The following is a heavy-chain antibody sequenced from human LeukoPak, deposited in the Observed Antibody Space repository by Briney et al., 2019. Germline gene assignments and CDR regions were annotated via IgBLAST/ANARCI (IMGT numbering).Heavy chain of an antibody. V-gene: IGHV3-49*04. D-gene: IGHD6-6*01. CDR2: IRSKAYGGTT. CDR1: GFTFGDYA. Sequence: GGSLRLSCTASGFTFGDYAMSWVRQAPGKGLEWVGFIRSKAYGGTTEYAASVKGRFTISRDDSKSIAYLQMNSLKTEDTAVYYCTREYSSSSSYMDVWGKGTTVTVSS. J-gene: IGHJ6*03. CDR3: TREYSSSSSYMDV.